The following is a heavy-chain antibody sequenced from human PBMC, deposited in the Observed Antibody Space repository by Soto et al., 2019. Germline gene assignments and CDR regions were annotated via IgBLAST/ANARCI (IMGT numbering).Heavy chain of an antibody. CDR1: GGSISNYY. Sequence: SETLSLTCTVSGGSISNYYWSWIRQPPGKGLEWIGYIYYSGSTNYNPSLKSRVTISIDTSKTQFSLKLSSVNAADSAVYYCARXDETARPFSATDYYFDYWGQGTLVTVSS. J-gene: IGHJ4*02. CDR3: ARXDETARPFSATDYYFDY. V-gene: IGHV4-59*01. D-gene: IGHD6-6*01. CDR2: IYYSGST.